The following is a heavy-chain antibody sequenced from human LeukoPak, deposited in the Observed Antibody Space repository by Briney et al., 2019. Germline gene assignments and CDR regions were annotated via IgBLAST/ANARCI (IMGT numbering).Heavy chain of an antibody. D-gene: IGHD6-19*01. CDR3: AAGDRNGWYFDY. J-gene: IGHJ4*02. CDR2: INWNGGST. Sequence: GGSLRLSCAASGFTVRTDYMTRVRQAPGKGLEWVSGINWNGGSTGYADSVKGRFTISRDNAKNSLYLQMNSLRAEDTALYYCAAGDRNGWYFDYWGQGTLVTVSS. V-gene: IGHV3-20*04. CDR1: GFTVRTDY.